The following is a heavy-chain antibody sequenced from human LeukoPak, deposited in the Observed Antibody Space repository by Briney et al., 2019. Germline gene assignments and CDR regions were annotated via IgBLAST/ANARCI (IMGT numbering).Heavy chain of an antibody. CDR3: AKDLERTVTYSSSWLHYYGMDV. V-gene: IGHV3-23*01. Sequence: GGSLRLSCAASGFTFSSYAMSWVRQAPGKGLEWVSAISGSGGSTYYADSVRGRFTISRDNSKNTLYLQMNSLRAEDTAVYYCAKDLERTVTYSSSWLHYYGMDVWGQGTTVTVSS. J-gene: IGHJ6*02. D-gene: IGHD6-13*01. CDR1: GFTFSSYA. CDR2: ISGSGGST.